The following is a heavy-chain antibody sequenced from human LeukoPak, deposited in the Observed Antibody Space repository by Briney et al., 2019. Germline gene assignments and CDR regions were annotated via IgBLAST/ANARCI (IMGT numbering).Heavy chain of an antibody. CDR2: ISWNSGSI. D-gene: IGHD6-19*01. CDR3: AKEDSSGWSKTREYYFDY. V-gene: IGHV3-9*01. Sequence: GGSLRLSCAASGFAFDDYAMHWVRQAPGKGLEWVSGISWNSGSIGYADSVKGRFTISRDNAKNSLYLQMNSLRAEDTALYYCAKEDSSGWSKTREYYFDYWGQGTLVTVSS. J-gene: IGHJ4*02. CDR1: GFAFDDYA.